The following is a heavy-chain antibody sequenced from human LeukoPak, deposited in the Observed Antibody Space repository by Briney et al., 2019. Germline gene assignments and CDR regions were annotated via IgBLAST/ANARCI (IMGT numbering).Heavy chain of an antibody. V-gene: IGHV4-39*07. CDR3: AIEYSSSPGAFDI. CDR2: IYHSGST. Sequence: SETLSLTCTVSGGSISSSSYYWGWIRQPPGKGLEWIGSIYHSGSTYYNPSLKSRVTISVDTSKNQFSLKLSSVTAADTAVYYCAIEYSSSPGAFDIWGQGTMVTVSS. J-gene: IGHJ3*02. CDR1: GGSISSSSYY. D-gene: IGHD6-6*01.